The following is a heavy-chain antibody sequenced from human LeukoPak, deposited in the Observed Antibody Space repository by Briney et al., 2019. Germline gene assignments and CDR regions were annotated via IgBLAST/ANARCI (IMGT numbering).Heavy chain of an antibody. CDR1: GYSFTSYW. Sequence: GESLKISCKGSGYSFTSYWIGWVRQMPGKGLEWMGTIYPGDSDTRYSPSFQGQVTISADKSISTAYLQWSSLKASDTAMYYCARGGFRSSGWMFNWFDPWGQGTLVTVSS. V-gene: IGHV5-51*01. J-gene: IGHJ5*02. D-gene: IGHD6-19*01. CDR2: IYPGDSDT. CDR3: ARGGFRSSGWMFNWFDP.